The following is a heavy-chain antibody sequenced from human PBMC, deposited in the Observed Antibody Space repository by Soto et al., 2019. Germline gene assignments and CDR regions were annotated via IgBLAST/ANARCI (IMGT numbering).Heavy chain of an antibody. V-gene: IGHV1-8*01. J-gene: IGHJ6*02. Sequence: QVQLVQSGAEVKKPGASVKVSCKASGYTFTSYDINWVRQATGQGLEWMGWMNPNSGNTGYAQKFRGRVTMTRNTSISTAYMELSSLRSEATAVYYCARERTGTTSMDVWGQGTTVTVSS. CDR2: MNPNSGNT. D-gene: IGHD1-1*01. CDR1: GYTFTSYD. CDR3: ARERTGTTSMDV.